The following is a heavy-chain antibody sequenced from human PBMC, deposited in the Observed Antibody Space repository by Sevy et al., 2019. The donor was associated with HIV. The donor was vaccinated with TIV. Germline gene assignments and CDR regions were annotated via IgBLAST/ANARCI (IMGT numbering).Heavy chain of an antibody. D-gene: IGHD1-26*01. CDR3: TTEWEGGFDC. V-gene: IGHV3-15*05. CDR1: GFIFSNAW. Sequence: GGSLRLSCAASGFIFSNAWMSWVRQAPGKGLEWLGRIKSKTDGGTTVYAAAVKGKFTISRDDSKNTLYLQMNSLNTEDIALYYCTTEWEGGFDCWGQGTLVTVSS. CDR2: IKSKTDGGTT. J-gene: IGHJ4*02.